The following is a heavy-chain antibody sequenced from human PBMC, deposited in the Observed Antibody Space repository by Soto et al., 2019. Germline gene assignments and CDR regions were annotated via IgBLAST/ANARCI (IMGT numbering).Heavy chain of an antibody. J-gene: IGHJ5*02. D-gene: IGHD5-18*01. V-gene: IGHV1-69*02. Sequence: SVKVSCKASGGTFSSYTISWVRQAPGQGLEWMGRIIPILGIANYAQKFQGRVTITADKSTSTAYMELSSLRSEDTAVYYCARGTIEYSYGPTWFDPWGQGTLVTVSS. CDR3: ARGTIEYSYGPTWFDP. CDR2: IIPILGIA. CDR1: GGTFSSYT.